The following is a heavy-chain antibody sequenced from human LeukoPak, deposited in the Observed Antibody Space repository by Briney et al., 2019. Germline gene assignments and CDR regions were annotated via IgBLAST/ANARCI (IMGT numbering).Heavy chain of an antibody. CDR2: ISGSGGST. D-gene: IGHD2-2*01. V-gene: IGHV3-23*01. CDR1: GFTFSSYA. CDR3: AKVPEGYCSSTSCRTARSRPPYYFDY. J-gene: IGHJ4*02. Sequence: GGSLRLSCAASGFTFSSYAMSWVRQAPGKGLEWVSAISGSGGSTYYADSVKGRFTISRDNSKNTLYLQMNSLRAEDTAVYYCAKVPEGYCSSTSCRTARSRPPYYFDYWGRGTLVTVSS.